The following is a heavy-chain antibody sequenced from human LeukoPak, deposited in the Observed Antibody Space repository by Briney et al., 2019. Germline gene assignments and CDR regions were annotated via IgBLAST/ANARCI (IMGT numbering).Heavy chain of an antibody. CDR2: IYHSGST. Sequence: SETLSLTCTVSGYSISSGYYWGWIRQPPGKGLEWIGSIYHSGSTYYNPSLKSRVTISVDTSKNQFSLTLSSVTAADTAVYYCARDPIGLAVQLERRGAFDIWGQGTMVTVSA. V-gene: IGHV4-38-2*02. J-gene: IGHJ3*02. CDR1: GYSISSGYY. CDR3: ARDPIGLAVQLERRGAFDI. D-gene: IGHD1-1*01.